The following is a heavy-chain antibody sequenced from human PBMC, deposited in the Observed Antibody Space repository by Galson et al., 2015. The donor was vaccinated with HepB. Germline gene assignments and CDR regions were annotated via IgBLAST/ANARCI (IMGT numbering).Heavy chain of an antibody. CDR3: ARVSPEIAVAGTDYFDY. V-gene: IGHV1-69*13. CDR1: GGTFSSYA. J-gene: IGHJ4*02. CDR2: IIPIFGTA. Sequence: SVKVSCKASGGTFSSYAISWVRQAPGQGLEWMGGIIPIFGTANYAQKFQGRVTITADESTSTAYMELSSLRSEDTAVYYCARVSPEIAVAGTDYFDYWGQGTLVTVSS. D-gene: IGHD6-19*01.